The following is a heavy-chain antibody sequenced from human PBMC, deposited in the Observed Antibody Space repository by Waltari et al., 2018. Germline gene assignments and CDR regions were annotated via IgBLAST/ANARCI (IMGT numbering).Heavy chain of an antibody. CDR2: VHHSGTT. J-gene: IGHJ4*02. CDR1: GDTLRGYY. V-gene: IGHV4-34*01. CDR3: ARGGGFSGHDSHYFDF. D-gene: IGHD5-12*01. Sequence: QVQLQQWGAGLLRPSETLSLSCGVQGDTLRGYYWSWIRQAPGKGLQWIGQVHHSGTTNYNPSLKNRLNISGDRSKNQIYLRLTSVTAADTGVYYCARGGGFSGHDSHYFDFWGQGDLVTVSS.